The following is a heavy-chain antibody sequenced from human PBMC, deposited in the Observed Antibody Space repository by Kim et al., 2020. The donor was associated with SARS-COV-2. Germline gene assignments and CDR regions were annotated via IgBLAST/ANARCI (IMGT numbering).Heavy chain of an antibody. D-gene: IGHD6-13*01. CDR2: FDPEDGET. CDR3: ATGIRAAAGTNYYYYGMDV. J-gene: IGHJ6*02. Sequence: ASVKVSCKVSGYTLTELSMHWVRQAPGKGLEWMGGFDPEDGETIYAQKFQGRVTMTEDTSTDTAYMELSSLRSEDTAVYYCATGIRAAAGTNYYYYGMDVWGQGTTVTVSS. CDR1: GYTLTELS. V-gene: IGHV1-24*01.